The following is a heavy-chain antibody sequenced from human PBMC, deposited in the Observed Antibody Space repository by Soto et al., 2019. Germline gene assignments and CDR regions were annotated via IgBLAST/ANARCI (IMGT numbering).Heavy chain of an antibody. V-gene: IGHV4-4*02. Sequence: QVQLQESGPGLVKPSGTLSLTCAVSGGSISSSNWWTWVRQPPGKGLEWIGEINHSGSTNYNPSLQSRVTISVDTSKNQFSLKLSSVTAADTAVYYCAREGVNALYYFDYWGQGTLVTVSS. CDR2: INHSGST. J-gene: IGHJ4*02. CDR3: AREGVNALYYFDY. CDR1: GGSISSSNW. D-gene: IGHD1-1*01.